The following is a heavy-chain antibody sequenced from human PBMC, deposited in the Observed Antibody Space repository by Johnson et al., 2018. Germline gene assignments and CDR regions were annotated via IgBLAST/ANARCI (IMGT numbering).Heavy chain of an antibody. D-gene: IGHD1-26*01. Sequence: VQLVQSGGALVQPGRSLRLSCAGSGFTFDDYAMHWVRQAPGKGLEWVSSIHGGDGGALYADSVRGRFTMSRDNSKNMLSLEMNSLGVDDTARYYCAKDFVSGNGLFDPFVIRGRGTMVTVSS. CDR2: IHGGDGGA. CDR3: AKDFVSGNGLFDPFVI. CDR1: GFTFDDYA. J-gene: IGHJ3*02. V-gene: IGHV3-23*04.